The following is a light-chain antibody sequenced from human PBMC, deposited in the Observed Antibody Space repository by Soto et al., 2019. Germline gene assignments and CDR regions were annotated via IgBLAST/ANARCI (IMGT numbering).Light chain of an antibody. Sequence: EIVLTQSPGTLSLSPGERATLSRMASQRVSSSYLAWYQQKPGQAPRLLIYGASSRATGIPDRFSGSGSGTDFTLTISRLEPEDFAVYYCQQYHTSPLTFGPGTKVDIK. CDR2: GAS. CDR1: QRVSSSY. J-gene: IGKJ3*01. CDR3: QQYHTSPLT. V-gene: IGKV3-20*01.